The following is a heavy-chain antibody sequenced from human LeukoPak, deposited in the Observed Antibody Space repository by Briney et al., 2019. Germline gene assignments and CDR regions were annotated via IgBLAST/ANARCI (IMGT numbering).Heavy chain of an antibody. V-gene: IGHV1-3*01. CDR3: ARAQTYYYDSSGYYYPPYFDY. J-gene: IGHJ4*02. CDR1: GYTFTSYA. D-gene: IGHD3-22*01. CDR2: INAGNGNT. Sequence: ASVKVSCKASGYTFTSYAVHWVRQAPGQRLEWMGWINAGNGNTKYSQKFQGRVTITRDTSASTAYMELSSLRSEDTAVYYCARAQTYYYDSSGYYYPPYFDYWGQGTLVTVSS.